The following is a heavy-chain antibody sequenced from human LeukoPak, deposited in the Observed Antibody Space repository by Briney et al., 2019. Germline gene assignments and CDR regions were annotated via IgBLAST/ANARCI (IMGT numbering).Heavy chain of an antibody. CDR2: IYTSGST. D-gene: IGHD3-22*01. J-gene: IGHJ3*02. Sequence: SETLSLTCTVSGGSISSYYWSWIRQPAGKGLEWIGRIYTSGSTNYNPSLKSRVTMSVDTSKNQFSLKLSSVTAADTAVYYCARRDINYYDSSGEYHDAFDIWGQGTMVTVSS. CDR1: GGSISSYY. CDR3: ARRDINYYDSSGEYHDAFDI. V-gene: IGHV4-4*07.